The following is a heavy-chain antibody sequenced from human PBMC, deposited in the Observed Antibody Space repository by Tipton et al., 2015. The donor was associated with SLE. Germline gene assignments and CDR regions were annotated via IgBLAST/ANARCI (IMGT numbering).Heavy chain of an antibody. J-gene: IGHJ4*02. CDR1: GGSLCSGGYY. CDR3: AREGEVATSPYYFDY. CDR2: IYYSGST. D-gene: IGHD5-12*01. V-gene: IGHV4-31*11. Sequence: TLSLTCAVSGGSLCSGGYYCSWIRQHPGKGLEWIGYIYYSGSTYYNPSLPGRVTISVDTSKNQVSPKLSSATAADTAVYYCAREGEVATSPYYFDYWGQGTLVTVSS.